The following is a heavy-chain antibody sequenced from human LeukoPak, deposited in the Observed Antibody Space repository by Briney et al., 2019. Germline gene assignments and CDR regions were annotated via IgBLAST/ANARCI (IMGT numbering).Heavy chain of an antibody. J-gene: IGHJ2*01. CDR3: ARGGQQLVRLWYFDL. D-gene: IGHD6-13*01. CDR2: IIPIFGAA. V-gene: IGHV1-69*05. CDR1: GGTFSSYA. Sequence: SVKVSCKASGGTFSSYAISWVRQAPGQGLEWMGGIIPIFGAANYAQKFQGRVTITTDESTSTAYMELSSLRSEDTAVYYCARGGQQLVRLWYFDLWGRGTLVTVSS.